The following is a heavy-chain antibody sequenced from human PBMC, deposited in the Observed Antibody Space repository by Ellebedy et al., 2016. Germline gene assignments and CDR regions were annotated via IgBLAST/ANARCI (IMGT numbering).Heavy chain of an antibody. D-gene: IGHD3-22*01. V-gene: IGHV4-59*01. J-gene: IGHJ3*02. CDR3: ARKYDSNIHHSFDM. CDR2: VFYTGNT. Sequence: SETLSLTCTVSGGSISNFHWTWIRQSPGEGLEWIGYVFYTGNTNYNPSLKSRVTMSVDTSKNQFSLKLSSVTAADTAIYYCARKYDSNIHHSFDMWGQGTVVTVSS. CDR1: GGSISNFH.